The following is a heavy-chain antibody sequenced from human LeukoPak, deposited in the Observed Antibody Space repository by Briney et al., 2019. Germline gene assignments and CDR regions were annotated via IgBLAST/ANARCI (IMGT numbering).Heavy chain of an antibody. V-gene: IGHV3-48*03. J-gene: IGHJ4*02. D-gene: IGHD6-13*01. CDR1: GFTFSSYE. Sequence: GGSLRLSCAASGFTFSSYEMNWVRQAPGKGLEWVSYISSSGSTIYYADSVKGRFTISRDISKNTVYLQMNSLRAEDTAVYYCARGRNYGSSVYYFDFWGQGTLVTVSS. CDR3: ARGRNYGSSVYYFDF. CDR2: ISSSGSTI.